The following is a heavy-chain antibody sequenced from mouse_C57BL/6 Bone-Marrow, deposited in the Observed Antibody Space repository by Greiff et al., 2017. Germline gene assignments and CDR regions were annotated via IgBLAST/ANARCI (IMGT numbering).Heavy chain of an antibody. CDR1: GYTFTSYW. V-gene: IGHV1-55*01. CDR2: IYPGSGST. J-gene: IGHJ1*03. CDR3: ARPYYSNYWYFDV. D-gene: IGHD2-5*01. Sequence: VQLQQSGAELVKPGASVKMSCKASGYTFTSYWITWVKQRPGQGLEWIGDIYPGSGSTNYNEKFKSKATLTVDTSSSTAYMQLSSLTSADSAVYYCARPYYSNYWYFDVGGTGTTVTVSS.